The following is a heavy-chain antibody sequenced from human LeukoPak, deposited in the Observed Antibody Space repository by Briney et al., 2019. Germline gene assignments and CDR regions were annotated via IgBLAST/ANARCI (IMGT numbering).Heavy chain of an antibody. CDR1: GYTFTSYG. D-gene: IGHD3-3*01. Sequence: AASVKVSCKASGYTFTSYGISWVRQAPGQGLEWMGIINPSGGSTSYAQKFQGRVTMTRDMSTSTVYMELSSLRSEDTAVYYCARDGYYDFWSGYSGNWFDPWGQGTLVTVSS. V-gene: IGHV1-46*01. J-gene: IGHJ5*02. CDR2: INPSGGST. CDR3: ARDGYYDFWSGYSGNWFDP.